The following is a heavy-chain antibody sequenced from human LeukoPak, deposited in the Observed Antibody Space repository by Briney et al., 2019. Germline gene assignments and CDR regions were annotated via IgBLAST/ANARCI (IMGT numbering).Heavy chain of an antibody. CDR2: IIPIFGTA. Sequence: ASVKVSCKASGGTFSSYAISWVRQAPGQGLEWMGGIIPIFGTANCAQKFQGRVTITTHESTSTAYMELRSLRSEDTAVYYCASAYYYDSRRDAFDIWGQGTMVTVSS. CDR1: GGTFSSYA. D-gene: IGHD3-10*01. V-gene: IGHV1-69*05. CDR3: ASAYYYDSRRDAFDI. J-gene: IGHJ3*02.